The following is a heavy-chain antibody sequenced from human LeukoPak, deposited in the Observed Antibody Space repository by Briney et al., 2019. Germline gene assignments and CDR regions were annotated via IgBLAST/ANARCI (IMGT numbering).Heavy chain of an antibody. D-gene: IGHD1-1*01. Sequence: PSETLSLTCTVSGGSISISSDYWGWIRQPPGKGLEWIGTIYYTGNTYYNPSLNSRVTISVDTSKKQFSLKLTSVTASDTAVYYCARGTLRVPLHYWSQGTLVTVSS. V-gene: IGHV4-39*07. J-gene: IGHJ4*02. CDR3: ARGTLRVPLHY. CDR2: IYYTGNT. CDR1: GGSISISSDY.